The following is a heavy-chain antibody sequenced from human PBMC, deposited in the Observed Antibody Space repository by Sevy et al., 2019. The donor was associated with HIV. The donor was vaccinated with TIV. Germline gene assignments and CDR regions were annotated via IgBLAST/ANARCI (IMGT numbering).Heavy chain of an antibody. Sequence: GGSLRLSCAASEFKFSVYSMNWVRQAPGKGLEWIAYMTSDTRTIKYAESVKGRFTINRDNARYSVYLEMNSLRDDDTAVYYCARSVEGHFDYWGQGTLVTVSS. CDR2: MTSDTRTI. CDR1: EFKFSVYS. J-gene: IGHJ4*02. D-gene: IGHD1-1*01. CDR3: ARSVEGHFDY. V-gene: IGHV3-48*02.